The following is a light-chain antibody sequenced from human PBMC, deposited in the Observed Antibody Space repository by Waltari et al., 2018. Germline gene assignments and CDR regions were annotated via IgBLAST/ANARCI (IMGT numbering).Light chain of an antibody. Sequence: QSALTQPASVSGSPGQSITISCTGTSSDVGGYNDVSWYQQHPGKAPKLLIYDVANRPAGVANRVSGSKSGNTASLTISGLQAEDEADYYCSSYTSFSTPAYVFGTGTKVTVL. V-gene: IGLV2-14*03. CDR2: DVA. CDR1: SSDVGGYND. J-gene: IGLJ1*01. CDR3: SSYTSFSTPAYV.